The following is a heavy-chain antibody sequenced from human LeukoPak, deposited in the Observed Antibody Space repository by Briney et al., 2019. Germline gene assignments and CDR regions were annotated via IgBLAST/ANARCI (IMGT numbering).Heavy chain of an antibody. CDR1: GYTFTSYG. D-gene: IGHD2-15*01. J-gene: IGHJ4*02. CDR2: ISAYNGNT. Sequence: GASVKVSCKASGYTFTSYGISWVRQAPGQGLGWMGWISAYNGNTNYAQKLQGRVTMTTDTSTSTAYMELRSLRSDDTAVYYCARDLIRYCSGGSCYSSNYWGQGTLVTVSS. CDR3: ARDLIRYCSGGSCYSSNY. V-gene: IGHV1-18*01.